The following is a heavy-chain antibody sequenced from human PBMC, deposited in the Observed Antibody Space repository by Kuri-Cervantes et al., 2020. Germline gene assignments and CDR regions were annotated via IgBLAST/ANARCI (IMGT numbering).Heavy chain of an antibody. D-gene: IGHD4-17*01. J-gene: IGHJ4*02. CDR1: GYTFTNYW. CDR2: VYPGESHT. CDR3: ARADYGDYSYGH. V-gene: IGHV5-51*01. Sequence: GESLKSSCQASGYTFTNYWIGWVRQMPGKGLEWVGMVYPGESHTRYSPSFQGQITISADKSISTAYLQWNSLKASDTAMYYCARADYGDYSYGHWGQGTLVTVSS.